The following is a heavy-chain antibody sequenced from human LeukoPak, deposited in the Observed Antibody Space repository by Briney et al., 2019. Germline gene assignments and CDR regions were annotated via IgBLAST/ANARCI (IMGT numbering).Heavy chain of an antibody. J-gene: IGHJ4*02. V-gene: IGHV3-7*01. CDR1: GINFGGFW. CDR2: MSQDGHYI. Sequence: GGSLRLSSADTGINFGGFWWAWGRPAPGKGQEWVATMSQDGHYIYYVDSGKGRFSISRDNARKSLFLQMSSLRAEDTAVYYCAREYYSSFDYWGQGALVTVSS. CDR3: AREYYSSFDY. D-gene: IGHD2-21*01.